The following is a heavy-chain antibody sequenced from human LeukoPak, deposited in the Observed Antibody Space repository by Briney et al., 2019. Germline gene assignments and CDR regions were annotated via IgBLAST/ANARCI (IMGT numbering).Heavy chain of an antibody. V-gene: IGHV4-59*01. J-gene: IGHJ4*02. CDR3: ARGVPEYYDFWSGYFYYFDY. CDR2: IYYSGST. D-gene: IGHD3-3*01. Sequence: SETLSLTCIVSGGSISSYYWSWIRQPPGKGLEWIGYIYYSGSTNYNPSLKSRVTISVDTSKNQFSLKLTSVTAADTAVYYCARGVPEYYDFWSGYFYYFDYWGQGTLVTASS. CDR1: GGSISSYY.